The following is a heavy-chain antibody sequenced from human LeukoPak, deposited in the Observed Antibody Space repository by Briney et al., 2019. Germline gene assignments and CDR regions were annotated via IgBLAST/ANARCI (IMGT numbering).Heavy chain of an antibody. Sequence: GGSLRLSCAASGFTFTNNFMSWVRQVPGKGLEWVANIKQDGSEKTYADSVRGRFTIFRDNAKDSVYLQMSSLRAEDSAIYYCAREGFYFFDLWGQGTLVTVSS. V-gene: IGHV3-7*01. CDR1: GFTFTNNF. CDR2: IKQDGSEK. J-gene: IGHJ4*01. CDR3: AREGFYFFDL.